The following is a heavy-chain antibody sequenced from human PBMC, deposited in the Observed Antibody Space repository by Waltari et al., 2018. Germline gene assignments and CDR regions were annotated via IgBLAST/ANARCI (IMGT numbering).Heavy chain of an antibody. V-gene: IGHV3-7*01. Sequence: EVQLVESGGGLVKPGGSLSLSCAASGFTLSSYWMSWVRQAPGKGLEWVANIKKDGSEEYYVDSVRGRFTISRDNAKNSLYLQMNSLRPEDTAVYYCARDQWFAFDIWGQGTMVTVSS. CDR2: IKKDGSEE. CDR3: ARDQWFAFDI. J-gene: IGHJ3*02. D-gene: IGHD3-22*01. CDR1: GFTLSSYW.